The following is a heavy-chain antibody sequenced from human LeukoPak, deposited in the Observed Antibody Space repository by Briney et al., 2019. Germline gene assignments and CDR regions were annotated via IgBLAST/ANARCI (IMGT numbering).Heavy chain of an antibody. V-gene: IGHV1-46*02. Sequence: ASVKVSCTASGYTFNTYYMHWVRQAPGKGLQWMGVIDPSSASTNYAQKFQGRVTMTRDTSTSTVYMELSSLRSEDTAVYYCARDPIIQWFGEPRGRGRAFDIWGQGTMVTVSS. CDR1: GYTFNTYY. J-gene: IGHJ3*02. CDR2: IDPSSAST. D-gene: IGHD3-10*01. CDR3: ARDPIIQWFGEPRGRGRAFDI.